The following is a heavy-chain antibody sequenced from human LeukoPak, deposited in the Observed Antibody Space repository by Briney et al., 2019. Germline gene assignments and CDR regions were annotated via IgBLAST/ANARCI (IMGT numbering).Heavy chain of an antibody. CDR1: GGSISSSSYY. V-gene: IGHV4-61*01. CDR3: ARGRTGHFSPWGRYDSSGYYYAYFDY. J-gene: IGHJ4*02. CDR2: IYYSGST. Sequence: SETLSLTCTVSGGSISSSSYYWSWIRQPPGKGLEWIGYIYYSGSTNYNPSLKSRVTISVDTSKNQFSLKLSSVTAADTAVYYCARGRTGHFSPWGRYDSSGYYYAYFDYWGQGTLVTVSS. D-gene: IGHD3-22*01.